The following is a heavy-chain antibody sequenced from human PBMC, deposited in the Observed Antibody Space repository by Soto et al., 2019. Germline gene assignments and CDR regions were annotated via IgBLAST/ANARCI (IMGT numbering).Heavy chain of an antibody. D-gene: IGHD3-10*01. CDR3: ARGRSPDYRGTYLYYLAY. V-gene: IGHV1-8*01. Sequence: ASVKFTCKASGYTFTTYDINWVRQATGQGLEWMGWMNPNSGNTGYAQKFQGRVTMTKNTSIRTFYMELSSLRSEDTAVYYWARGRSPDYRGTYLYYLAYGGQGTLV. CDR2: MNPNSGNT. CDR1: GYTFTTYD. J-gene: IGHJ4*02.